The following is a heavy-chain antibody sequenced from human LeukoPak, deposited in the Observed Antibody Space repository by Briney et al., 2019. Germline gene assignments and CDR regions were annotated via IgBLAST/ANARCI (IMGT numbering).Heavy chain of an antibody. D-gene: IGHD3-3*01. V-gene: IGHV1-18*01. Sequence: ASVKVSCKASGYTFTSYGISWVRQAPGQGLEWMGWISAYNGNTNYAQKLQGRVTMTTDTSTSTAYMELRSLRSDDTAVYYCARAPGDFWTYRYRHNWFDPWGQGTLVTVSS. CDR2: ISAYNGNT. J-gene: IGHJ5*02. CDR1: GYTFTSYG. CDR3: ARAPGDFWTYRYRHNWFDP.